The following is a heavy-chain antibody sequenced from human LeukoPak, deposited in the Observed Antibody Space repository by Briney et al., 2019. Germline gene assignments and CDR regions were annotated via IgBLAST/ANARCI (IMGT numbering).Heavy chain of an antibody. CDR1: GGTFSSYA. CDR3: ARTPGITIFGVVDY. Sequence: GASVKVSCKASGGTFSSYAISWARQAPGQGLEWMGGIIPIFGTANYAQKFQGRVTITADESTSTAYMELSSLRSEDTAVYYCARTPGITIFGVVDYWGQGTLVTVSS. J-gene: IGHJ4*02. CDR2: IIPIFGTA. V-gene: IGHV1-69*13. D-gene: IGHD3-3*01.